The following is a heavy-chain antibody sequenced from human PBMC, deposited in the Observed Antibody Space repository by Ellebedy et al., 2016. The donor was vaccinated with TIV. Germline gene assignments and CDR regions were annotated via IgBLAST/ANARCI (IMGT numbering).Heavy chain of an antibody. CDR2: IKRNADGGTT. J-gene: IGHJ4*02. Sequence: GESLKISCAASGFTFSNAWMNWVCQAPGKGLEWVGRIKRNADGGTTEYTAAVKGRFIISRDDSKNTVNLEMNSLKTEDTAVYYCTTELCSSGCYPGTYWGQGTQVTVSS. CDR1: GFTFSNAW. D-gene: IGHD6-19*01. V-gene: IGHV3-15*07. CDR3: TTELCSSGCYPGTY.